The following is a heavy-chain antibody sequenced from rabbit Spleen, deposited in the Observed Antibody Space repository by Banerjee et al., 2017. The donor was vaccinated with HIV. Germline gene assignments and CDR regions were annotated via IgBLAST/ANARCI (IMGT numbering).Heavy chain of an antibody. CDR2: INTWSNRP. CDR1: GFSFNDDYV. J-gene: IGHJ4*01. Sequence: QQQLVESGGGLVKPGASLTLTCKASGFSFNDDYVMCWVRQSPGKGLKWIACINTWSNRPVYASWAKGRFTMSKTSSTTVTLQMTSLTAADTATYFCARGEYFTVGFSSYGIYLDLWGPGTLVTVS. V-gene: IGHV1S45*01. D-gene: IGHD5-1*01. CDR3: ARGEYFTVGFSSYGIYLDL.